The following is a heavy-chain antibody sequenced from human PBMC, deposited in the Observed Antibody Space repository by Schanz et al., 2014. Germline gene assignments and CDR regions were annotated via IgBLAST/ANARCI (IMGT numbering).Heavy chain of an antibody. J-gene: IGHJ4*02. CDR1: GFSFSGFA. Sequence: QVQLEESGGGVVQPGGSLRLSCVASGFSFSGFAVHWVRQAPGKGLEWVSIVSHDGFTKHYADSVKGRFTISRDNSKNTLYLQMNSLRAEDTAVYYCAKQDGYSVVVPVDYWGQGTLVTVSS. D-gene: IGHD2-2*01. CDR2: VSHDGFTK. V-gene: IGHV3-30*04. CDR3: AKQDGYSVVVPVDY.